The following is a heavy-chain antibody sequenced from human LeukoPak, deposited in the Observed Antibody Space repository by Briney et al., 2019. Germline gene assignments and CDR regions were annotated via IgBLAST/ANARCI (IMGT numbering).Heavy chain of an antibody. CDR3: ASYGIAAAANYYYYYMDV. CDR2: INHSGYT. Sequence: SETLSLTCAVYGESFSGYFWSWIRQPPGKGLEWIGEINHSGYTNYNPSLKSRVTISVDTSKNQFSLKLSSVTAADTAVYYCASYGIAAAANYYYYYMDVWGKGTTVTVSS. V-gene: IGHV4-34*01. J-gene: IGHJ6*03. CDR1: GESFSGYF. D-gene: IGHD6-13*01.